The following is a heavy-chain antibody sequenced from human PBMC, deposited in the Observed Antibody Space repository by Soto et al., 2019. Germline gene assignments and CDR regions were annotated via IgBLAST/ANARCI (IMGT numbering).Heavy chain of an antibody. J-gene: IGHJ4*02. Sequence: GGSLRLSCAASGFTFTSSGMQWVRRVPGKGLEWMSFISYDGNRKFYADSVKGRFTISRDSSRNTLYLQMNSLRPEDTAVYFCAKLYYSYDSSGFSVDYWGQGT. CDR2: ISYDGNRK. D-gene: IGHD3-22*01. CDR1: GFTFTSSG. CDR3: AKLYYSYDSSGFSVDY. V-gene: IGHV3-30*02.